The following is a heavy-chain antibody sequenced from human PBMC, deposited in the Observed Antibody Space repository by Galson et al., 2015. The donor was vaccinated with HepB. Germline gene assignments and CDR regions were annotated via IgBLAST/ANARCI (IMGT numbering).Heavy chain of an antibody. CDR1: GFTFSSYA. D-gene: IGHD5-18*01. V-gene: IGHV3-30*04. CDR3: ARDRYSYGYLSVCDY. Sequence: SLRLSCAASGFTFSSYAMHWVRQAPGKGLEWVAVISYDGSNKYYADSVKGRFTISRDNSKNTLYLQMNSLRAEDTAVYYCARDRYSYGYLSVCDYWGQGTLVTVSS. CDR2: ISYDGSNK. J-gene: IGHJ4*02.